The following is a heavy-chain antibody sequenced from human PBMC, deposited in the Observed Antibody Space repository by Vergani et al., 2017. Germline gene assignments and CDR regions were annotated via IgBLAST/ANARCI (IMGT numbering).Heavy chain of an antibody. CDR2: INSDGDST. D-gene: IGHD2-2*01. J-gene: IGHJ4*02. V-gene: IGHV3-74*01. Sequence: VQLVESGGGLVQPGGSLRLSCTASGFTFSNYWMQWVRQAPGKGLMWVSRINSDGDSTSYADSVKGRFTISRDNSKNTLYLQMNSLRAEDTAVYYCARDGHTMGYCSSTSCPVDYWGQGTLVTVSS. CDR3: ARDGHTMGYCSSTSCPVDY. CDR1: GFTFSNYW.